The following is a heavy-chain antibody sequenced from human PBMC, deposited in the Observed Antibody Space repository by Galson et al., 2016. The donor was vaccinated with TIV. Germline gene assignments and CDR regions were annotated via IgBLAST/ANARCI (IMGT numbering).Heavy chain of an antibody. J-gene: IGHJ4*02. D-gene: IGHD5-18*01. CDR2: IWFDGNNQ. Sequence: SLRLSCAASGFTFGLYGFHWVRQAPGKGLEWVAFIWFDGNNQYYTDSVKGRFTISRDNSENTLYLQMNSLRPEDTAVYYCAKGAAHNYGFGDFWGQGTLVTVSS. CDR3: AKGAAHNYGFGDF. V-gene: IGHV3-30*02. CDR1: GFTFGLYG.